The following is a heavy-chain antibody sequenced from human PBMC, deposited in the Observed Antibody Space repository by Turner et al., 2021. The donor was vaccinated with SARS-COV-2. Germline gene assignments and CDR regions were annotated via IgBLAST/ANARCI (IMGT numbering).Heavy chain of an antibody. CDR2: IYSGGST. J-gene: IGHJ6*02. CDR3: ARDLLAYGMDV. D-gene: IGHD3-3*02. Sequence: EVQLVEPGGGLVKPGGSLRPSCAASGVTVSSNYMSWVRQAPGKGLEWVSVIYSGGSTFYADSVKGRFTISRHNSKNTLYLQMNSLRAEDTAVYYCARDLLAYGMDVWGQGTTVTVSS. V-gene: IGHV3-53*04. CDR1: GVTVSSNY.